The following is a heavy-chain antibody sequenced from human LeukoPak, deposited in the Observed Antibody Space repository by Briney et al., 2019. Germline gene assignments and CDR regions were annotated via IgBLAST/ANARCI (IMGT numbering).Heavy chain of an antibody. CDR1: GGTFSSYA. CDR3: ARASTGTEPFLDY. V-gene: IGHV1-69*01. D-gene: IGHD1-1*01. J-gene: IGHJ4*02. Sequence: GSSVKVSCKASGGTFSSYAISWVRQAPGQGLEWMGGIIPIFGTANYAQKFQGRVTITADESTGTAYMELSSLRSDDTAVYYCARASTGTEPFLDYWGQGTLVTVSS. CDR2: IIPIFGTA.